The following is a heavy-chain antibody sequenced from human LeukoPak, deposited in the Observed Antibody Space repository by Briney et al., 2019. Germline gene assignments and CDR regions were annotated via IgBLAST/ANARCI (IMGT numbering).Heavy chain of an antibody. CDR1: GFTFSSYW. V-gene: IGHV3-74*01. J-gene: IGHJ6*02. Sequence: GGSLRLSCAASGFTFSSYWMHWVRQAPGKGLVWVSRINSDGSSTSYADSVKGRFTISRDNAKNTLYLQMNSLRAEDTAVYYCARATYSSSWGPYYYYGMDVWGQGTTVTVFS. D-gene: IGHD6-13*01. CDR2: INSDGSST. CDR3: ARATYSSSWGPYYYYGMDV.